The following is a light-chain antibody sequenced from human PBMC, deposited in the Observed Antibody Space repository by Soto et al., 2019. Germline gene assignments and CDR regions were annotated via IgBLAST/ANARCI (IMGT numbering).Light chain of an antibody. CDR1: QTVGSY. Sequence: EFVLTQSPATLSLSPGERATLSCRSSQTVGSYLAWFRQTPGQAPRLLIYDTSIRATGIPARFSGSGSGTDFTLTINRLEPEDFAVYYCHQYGSSPRTFGQGTKVDIK. V-gene: IGKV3-20*01. J-gene: IGKJ1*01. CDR3: HQYGSSPRT. CDR2: DTS.